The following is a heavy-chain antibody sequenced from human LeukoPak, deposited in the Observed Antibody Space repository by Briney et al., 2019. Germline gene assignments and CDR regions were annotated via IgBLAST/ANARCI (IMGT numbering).Heavy chain of an antibody. D-gene: IGHD6-19*01. CDR1: GGSISSYY. J-gene: IGHJ4*02. Sequence: SETLPLTCTVSGGSISSYYWSWIRQPPGKGLEWIGYIYYSGSTNYNPFLKSRVTISVDTSKNQFSLKLSSVTAADTAVYYCARDRGSGWYEFNYWGQGTLVTVSS. CDR3: ARDRGSGWYEFNY. CDR2: IYYSGST. V-gene: IGHV4-59*01.